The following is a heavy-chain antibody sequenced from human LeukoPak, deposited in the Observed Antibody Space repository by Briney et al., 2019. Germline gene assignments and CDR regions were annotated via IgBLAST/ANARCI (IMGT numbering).Heavy chain of an antibody. CDR1: GVSISSYY. D-gene: IGHD1-1*01. V-gene: IGHV4-59*01. CDR3: ARDFPMEDYGMDV. J-gene: IGHJ6*02. CDR2: IYYSGST. Sequence: PSENLSLTCSVSGVSISSYYWSWIRQPPGKGLEWIGYIYYSGSTNYNPSLKSRVTISVDTSKNQFSLKLSSVTAADTAVYYCARDFPMEDYGMDVWGQGTTVTVSS.